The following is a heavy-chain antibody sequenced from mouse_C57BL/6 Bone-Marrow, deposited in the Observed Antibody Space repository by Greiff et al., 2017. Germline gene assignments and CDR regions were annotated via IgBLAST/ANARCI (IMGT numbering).Heavy chain of an antibody. Sequence: EVHLVESGGGLVKPGGSLKLSCAASGFTFSSYAMSWVRQTPEKRLEWVATISDGGSYTYYPDNVKGRFTISRDNAKNNLYLQRSHLKSEDTAMYYCAKDYSNYPWFAYWGQGTLVTVSA. CDR1: GFTFSSYA. V-gene: IGHV5-4*01. J-gene: IGHJ3*01. D-gene: IGHD2-5*01. CDR2: ISDGGSYT. CDR3: AKDYSNYPWFAY.